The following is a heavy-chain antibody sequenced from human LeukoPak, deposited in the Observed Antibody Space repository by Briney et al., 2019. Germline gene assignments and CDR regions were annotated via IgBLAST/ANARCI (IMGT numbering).Heavy chain of an antibody. CDR2: ISLTGLT. CDR1: GGSISNTNW. D-gene: IGHD2-8*01. CDR3: SRENGAFSPFGY. Sequence: SKTLSLTCGVSGGSISNTNWWSWVRQPPGQGLEWIGEISLTGLTHYNPSLESRVTVSLDKSKNQLSLNLTSVTAADTAVYYCSRENGAFSPFGYWGQGTLVTVLS. J-gene: IGHJ4*02. V-gene: IGHV4-4*02.